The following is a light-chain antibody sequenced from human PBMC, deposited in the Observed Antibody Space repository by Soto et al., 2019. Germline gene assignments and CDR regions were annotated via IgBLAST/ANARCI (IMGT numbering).Light chain of an antibody. Sequence: QSVLTQPPSASGTPGQRVAISCSGASSNIGSTRANWYRQLPGTAPKLLIYSDNQRPSGVPDRFSGSKSGTSAFLAISGLQSEDEADYYCAAWDNSLNGYVFGTGTKLTVL. CDR1: SSNIGSTR. V-gene: IGLV1-44*01. J-gene: IGLJ1*01. CDR3: AAWDNSLNGYV. CDR2: SDN.